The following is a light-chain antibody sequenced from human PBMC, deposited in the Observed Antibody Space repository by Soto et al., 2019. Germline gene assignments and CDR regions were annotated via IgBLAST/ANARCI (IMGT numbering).Light chain of an antibody. Sequence: EIVLTQSPGTLSLSPGQRATLSCRASQTLRGNFLAWYQQKHGQAPSLLIYAASSRAAGIPDKFSGSGSGTDFPLTISRLEPEDFAVYYCQHYGDSPPYTFGQGTKLEIK. CDR2: AAS. CDR1: QTLRGNF. V-gene: IGKV3-20*01. J-gene: IGKJ2*01. CDR3: QHYGDSPPYT.